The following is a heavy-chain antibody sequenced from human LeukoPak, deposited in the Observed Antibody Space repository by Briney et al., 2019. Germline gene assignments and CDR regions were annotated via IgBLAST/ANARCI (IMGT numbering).Heavy chain of an antibody. CDR2: IIPILGIA. V-gene: IGHV1-69*04. CDR3: ARDHSGSYYADYFQH. Sequence: SVKVSCKASGYTFTSYGISWVRQAPGQGLEWMGRIIPILGIANYAQKFQGRVTITADKSTSTAYMELSSLRSEDTAVYYCARDHSGSYYADYFQHWGQGTLVTVSS. J-gene: IGHJ1*01. CDR1: GYTFTSYG. D-gene: IGHD1-26*01.